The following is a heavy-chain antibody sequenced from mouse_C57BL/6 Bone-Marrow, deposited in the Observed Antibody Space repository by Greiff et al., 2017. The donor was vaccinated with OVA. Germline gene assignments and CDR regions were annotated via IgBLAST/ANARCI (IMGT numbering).Heavy chain of an antibody. Sequence: VQLQKAGPGRVQAGEGLSPPFTFSFFSLTSYGVHWVRQSPGKGLEWLGVIWSGGSTDYNAAFISRLSISKDNSKSQVFFKMNSLQADDTAIYYCARYDYDLYYYAMDYWGQGTSVTVSS. D-gene: IGHD2-4*01. CDR2: IWSGGST. V-gene: IGHV2-2*01. J-gene: IGHJ4*01. CDR3: ARYDYDLYYYAMDY. CDR1: FFSLTSYG.